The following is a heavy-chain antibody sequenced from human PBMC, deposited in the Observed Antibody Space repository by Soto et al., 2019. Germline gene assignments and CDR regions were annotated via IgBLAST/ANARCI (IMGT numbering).Heavy chain of an antibody. D-gene: IGHD3-3*01. J-gene: IGHJ5*02. V-gene: IGHV1-18*01. CDR3: ARDPVDYDFWSGYRGYWFDP. CDR1: GYTFTSYG. CDR2: ISAYNGNT. Sequence: ASVKVSCKASGYTFTSYGISWVRQAPGQGLEWMGWISAYNGNTNYAQKLQGRVTMTTDTSTSTAYMELRSLRSDDTAVYYCARDPVDYDFWSGYRGYWFDPWGQGTLVTVSS.